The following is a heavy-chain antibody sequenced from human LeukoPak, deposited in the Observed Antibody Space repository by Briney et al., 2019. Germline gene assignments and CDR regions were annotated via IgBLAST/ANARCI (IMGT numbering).Heavy chain of an antibody. Sequence: GGSLRLSCAASGFTFDDYAMHWVRQAPGKGLEWVSGISWNSGSIGYADSVKGRFTISRDNAKNSLYLQMNSLRAEDTALYYCAKDLGYKWLRRGLFDYWGQGTLVTVSS. V-gene: IGHV3-9*01. CDR1: GFTFDDYA. D-gene: IGHD5-12*01. J-gene: IGHJ4*02. CDR2: ISWNSGSI. CDR3: AKDLGYKWLRRGLFDY.